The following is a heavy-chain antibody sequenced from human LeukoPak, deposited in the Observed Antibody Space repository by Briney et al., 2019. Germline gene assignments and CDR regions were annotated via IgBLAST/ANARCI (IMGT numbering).Heavy chain of an antibody. D-gene: IGHD2-21*02. J-gene: IGHJ4*02. Sequence: GGSLRLSCAASGFTFSSSAMSWVRQVPGKGLEWVSAISGGGDITYCADSVTGRFTISRDNSKDTLFLQMHSLRPGDTAVYYCVREDTPATANYWGQGTLVTISS. CDR2: ISGGGDIT. CDR1: GFTFSSSA. V-gene: IGHV3-23*01. CDR3: VREDTPATANY.